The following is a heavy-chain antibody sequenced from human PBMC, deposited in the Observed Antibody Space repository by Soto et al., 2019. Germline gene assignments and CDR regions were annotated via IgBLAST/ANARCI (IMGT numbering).Heavy chain of an antibody. Sequence: SETLSLTCSVSGGSISSYFKSWIRQAPGKGLEWIGCIYDSGDANYNPSLKSRVAISLDTSKNQFSLKLSSVTAADAAVYYCVSSRTAVFGDALDIWALGTMVTV. CDR2: IYDSGDA. J-gene: IGHJ3*02. V-gene: IGHV4-59*03. CDR1: GGSISSYF. D-gene: IGHD2-21*02. CDR3: VSSRTAVFGDALDI.